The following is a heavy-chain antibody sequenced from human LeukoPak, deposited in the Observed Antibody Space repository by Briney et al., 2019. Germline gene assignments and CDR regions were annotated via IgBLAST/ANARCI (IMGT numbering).Heavy chain of an antibody. J-gene: IGHJ5*02. CDR3: AKDWHILTGRNCFDP. D-gene: IGHD3-9*01. CDR1: GYTFNNYG. V-gene: IGHV1-18*01. CDR2: VSSYNGDT. Sequence: ASVKVSCKASGYTFNNYGISWVRQAPGQGLEWMGWVSSYNGDTNYAQKFQGRVTMSTDTSTNTAYMELRSLRFDDTAIYYCAKDWHILTGRNCFDPWGQGTLVTVSS.